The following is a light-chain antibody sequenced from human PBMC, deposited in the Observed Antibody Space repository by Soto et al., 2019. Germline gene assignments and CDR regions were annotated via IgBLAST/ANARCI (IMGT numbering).Light chain of an antibody. CDR1: QHIATS. J-gene: IGKJ1*01. Sequence: DIQMTQSPSLLSASIGDRVTITCRASQHIATSLSWFQHKVGKAPTLLTYGASALQSGVPSRFSGSGSGTHFPRAISGLQPEDFATYYCQQSSSVPRTFGQGTRVDLK. V-gene: IGKV1-39*01. CDR2: GAS. CDR3: QQSSSVPRT.